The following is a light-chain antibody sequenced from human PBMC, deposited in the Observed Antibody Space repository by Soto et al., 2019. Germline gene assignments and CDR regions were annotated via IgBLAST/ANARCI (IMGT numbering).Light chain of an antibody. CDR1: SSDIGGYDF. V-gene: IGLV2-8*01. CDR2: EVS. CDR3: SSYARNRDVL. Sequence: QSVLTQPASVSGSPGQSITISCTGTSSDIGGYDFVSWYQQHPAKAPRLIISEVSKRPSGVPDRFSGSKSGNTASLTVSGLQAEDEADYYCSSYARNRDVLFGGGTKVTVL. J-gene: IGLJ2*01.